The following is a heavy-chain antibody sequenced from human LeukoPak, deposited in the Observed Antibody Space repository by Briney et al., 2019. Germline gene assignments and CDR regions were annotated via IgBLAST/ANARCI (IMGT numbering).Heavy chain of an antibody. Sequence: ASVKVSCKASGFTFNADYIHWGRQAPGQGREGMGWINPNTGDTNFAQKLQGRVTMTTDTSTSTAYMELRSLRSDDTAVYYCARGQAVAVTDFDFWGQGTLVTVSS. CDR1: GFTFNADY. CDR2: INPNTGDT. CDR3: ARGQAVAVTDFDF. V-gene: IGHV1-18*04. J-gene: IGHJ4*02. D-gene: IGHD6-19*01.